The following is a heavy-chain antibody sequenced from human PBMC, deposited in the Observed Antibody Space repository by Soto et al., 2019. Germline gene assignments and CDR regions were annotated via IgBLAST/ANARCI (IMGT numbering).Heavy chain of an antibody. J-gene: IGHJ5*02. CDR1: GFTFSSYS. D-gene: IGHD6-19*01. CDR3: ARDASGGSYLNYFDL. Sequence: VQLVESGGGLVQPGGSLRLSCAASGFTFSSYSMNWVRQAPGKGLEWVSYVSSHSSTTYYADSVKGRSSISRDNAQHSLSLQMNSLRDEDTAVYYCARDASGGSYLNYFDLWGQGTLVTVSS. V-gene: IGHV3-48*02. CDR2: VSSHSSTT.